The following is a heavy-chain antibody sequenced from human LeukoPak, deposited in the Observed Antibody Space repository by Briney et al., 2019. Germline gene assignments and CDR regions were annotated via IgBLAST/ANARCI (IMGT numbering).Heavy chain of an antibody. CDR1: GFTFSSYS. Sequence: GGSLRLSCAASGFTFSSYSMNWVRQAPGKELEWVSSISSSSSYIYYADSVRGRFTISRDNAKNSLYLQMNSLRAEDTAVYYCARDRYYDSSGYYSTLDYWGQGTLVTVSS. CDR3: ARDRYYDSSGYYSTLDY. J-gene: IGHJ4*02. CDR2: ISSSSSYI. D-gene: IGHD3-22*01. V-gene: IGHV3-21*01.